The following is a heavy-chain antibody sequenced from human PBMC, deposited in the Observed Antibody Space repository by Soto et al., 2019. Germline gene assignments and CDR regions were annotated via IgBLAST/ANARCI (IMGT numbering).Heavy chain of an antibody. J-gene: IGHJ3*02. V-gene: IGHV3-15*07. CDR1: GFPFSNAW. CDR2: IKSNTDGGTT. Sequence: PVGSLRLSCTASGFPFSNAWMNWGRQAPGKGLGWVGRIKSNTDGGTTDYAAPVKGRFTISRDDSKNTLYLQMNSLKTEDTAVYYCTTGSYSSGWYRAFDIWGQGT. CDR3: TTGSYSSGWYRAFDI. D-gene: IGHD6-19*01.